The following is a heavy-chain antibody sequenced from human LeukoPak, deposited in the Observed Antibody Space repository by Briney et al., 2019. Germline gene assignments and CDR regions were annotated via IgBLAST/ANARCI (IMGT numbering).Heavy chain of an antibody. J-gene: IGHJ4*02. D-gene: IGHD2-15*01. CDR3: VKSPNKDNFDY. CDR2: IGTAGDT. Sequence: PGGSLRLSCAASGFTFSSYDMHWVRQATGKGLEWVSAIGTAGDTYYPGSVKGRFTISRENAKNSLYLQMNSLRAGDTAVYYCVKSPNKDNFDYWGQGTLVTVSS. CDR1: GFTFSSYD. V-gene: IGHV3-13*01.